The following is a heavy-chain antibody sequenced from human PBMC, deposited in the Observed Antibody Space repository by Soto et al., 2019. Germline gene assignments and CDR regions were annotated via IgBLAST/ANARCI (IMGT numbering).Heavy chain of an antibody. CDR3: ARGSAYSDYDFEY. CDR1: RFTFSSYA. Sequence: GGSLRLSCAASRFTFSSYAMTWVRQAPGKGLEWVSGVSGTGGSAYYADSVKGRFTISRDKSTDTLYLHMNSLRAEDTAVYYCARGSAYSDYDFEYWGQGTLVTVSS. J-gene: IGHJ4*02. D-gene: IGHD4-17*01. CDR2: VSGTGGSA. V-gene: IGHV3-23*01.